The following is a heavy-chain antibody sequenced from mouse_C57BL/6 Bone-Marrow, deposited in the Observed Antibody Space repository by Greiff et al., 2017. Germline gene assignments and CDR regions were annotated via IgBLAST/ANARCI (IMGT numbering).Heavy chain of an antibody. CDR1: GYTFTSYG. V-gene: IGHV1-81*01. Sequence: QVQLKESGAELARPGASVKLSCKASGYTFTSYGISWVKQRTGQGLEWIGEIYPRSGNTYYNEKFKGKATLTADKSSSTAYMELRSLTSEDSAVYFCAAGYSNYEAYWGQGTLVTVSA. J-gene: IGHJ3*01. CDR2: IYPRSGNT. CDR3: AAGYSNYEAY. D-gene: IGHD2-5*01.